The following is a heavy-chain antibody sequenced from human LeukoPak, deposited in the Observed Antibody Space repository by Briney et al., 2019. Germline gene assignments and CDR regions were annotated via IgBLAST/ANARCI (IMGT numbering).Heavy chain of an antibody. Sequence: SETLSLTCSVSGDSLSGYWWTWIRQPPGKGLEWIGIIYYTGSTDYNPSLKRRVTLSADTSKNQFSLKLTSVTAADTAVYYCTRRRYYDPVGLDFWGRGTLVTVSS. CDR3: TRRRYYDPVGLDF. CDR2: IYYTGST. V-gene: IGHV4-59*12. J-gene: IGHJ4*02. D-gene: IGHD3-22*01. CDR1: GDSLSGYW.